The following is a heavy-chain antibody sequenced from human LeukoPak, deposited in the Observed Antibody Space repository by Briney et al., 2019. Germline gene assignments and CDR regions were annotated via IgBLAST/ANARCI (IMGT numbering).Heavy chain of an antibody. CDR3: AKARGYDDFSFAY. D-gene: IGHD5-12*01. V-gene: IGHV3-23*01. CDR1: GFTFSSYA. J-gene: IGHJ4*02. Sequence: GGSLRLSRAASGFTFSSYAMSWVRQAPGKGLEWVSTIIGSDGTTDYTDSVKGRFTISKDNSKNTLYLQMNSLRAEDTAVYYCAKARGYDDFSFAYWGQGTLVTVSS. CDR2: IIGSDGTT.